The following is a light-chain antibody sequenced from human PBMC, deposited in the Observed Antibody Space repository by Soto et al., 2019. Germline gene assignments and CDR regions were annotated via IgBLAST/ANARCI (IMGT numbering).Light chain of an antibody. J-gene: IGKJ2*01. CDR2: AAS. V-gene: IGKV1-39*01. CDR3: QQRYSTPNT. CDR1: QSISSY. Sequence: DIQMTQSPSSLSASVGDRVTITCRASQSISSYLNWYQQKPGKAPKLLIYAASSLQSGVPSRFSGSGSGTDFTLTISSLQPEEFATYYCQQRYSTPNTFGQGTKLEIK.